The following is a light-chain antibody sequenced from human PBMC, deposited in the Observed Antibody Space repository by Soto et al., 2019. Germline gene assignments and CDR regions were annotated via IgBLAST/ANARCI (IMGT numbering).Light chain of an antibody. CDR3: SSYTSGSTLV. CDR1: SSDVGGYKY. CDR2: DVS. J-gene: IGLJ2*01. Sequence: QSVLTQPASVSGSPGQSITMSCTGTSSDVGGYKYVSWYQQHPGKAPKLMIYDVSNRPSGVANRFSGSKSGNTASLTISGLQAEDDADYYCSSYTSGSTLVFGGGTKLTVL. V-gene: IGLV2-14*01.